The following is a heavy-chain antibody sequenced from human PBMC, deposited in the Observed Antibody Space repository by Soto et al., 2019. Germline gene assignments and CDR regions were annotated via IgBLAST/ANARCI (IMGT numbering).Heavy chain of an antibody. CDR1: GFIFRNYA. Sequence: EVQLLESGGGLVQPGGSLRLSCAASGFIFRNYAMSWVRQAPGKGLEWDSVISESGTTTYYADSVKGRFTISRDNSKNTLYLQMNILRADDAAVYYCAKNGLGLGLGYGMDVWGQGTTVIVFS. V-gene: IGHV3-23*01. J-gene: IGHJ6*02. D-gene: IGHD2-2*03. CDR2: ISESGTTT. CDR3: AKNGLGLGLGYGMDV.